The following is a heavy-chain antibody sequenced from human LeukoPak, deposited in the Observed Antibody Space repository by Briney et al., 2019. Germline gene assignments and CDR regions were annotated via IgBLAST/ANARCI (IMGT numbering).Heavy chain of an antibody. CDR1: GFTFSSFW. Sequence: GGSLRLSCAASGFTFSSFWMTWVRQAPGKGLEWVANIKLDGSEKYYVDSVKGRFTASRDNAKNSLYLQMNSLRAEDTAVYYCARISSISYYFDYWGLGTLVTVSS. J-gene: IGHJ4*02. CDR2: IKLDGSEK. CDR3: ARISSISYYFDY. V-gene: IGHV3-7*01.